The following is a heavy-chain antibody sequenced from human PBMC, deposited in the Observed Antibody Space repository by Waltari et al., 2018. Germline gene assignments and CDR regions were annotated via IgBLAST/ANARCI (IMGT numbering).Heavy chain of an antibody. CDR2: MNPNSGNT. CDR3: ARVRIQPIRAFDI. V-gene: IGHV1-8*03. CDR1: GYTFTSYD. D-gene: IGHD5-18*01. Sequence: QVQLVQSGAEVKKPGASVKVSCKASGYTFTSYDINWVRQTTGQGLEWMGWMNPNSGNTGYARKFQGRVTITRNTSISTAYMELSSLRSEDTAVYYCARVRIQPIRAFDIWGQGTMVTVSS. J-gene: IGHJ3*02.